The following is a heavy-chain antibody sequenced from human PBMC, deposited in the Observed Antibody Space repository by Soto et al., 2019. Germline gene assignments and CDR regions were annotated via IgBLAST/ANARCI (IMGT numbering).Heavy chain of an antibody. D-gene: IGHD3-9*01. V-gene: IGHV1-18*01. Sequence: ASVKVSCKASGYTFTNYGISWVRQAPGQGLEWMGWISAYNGNTKYAQKFQGRVTMTTDTSTSTAYMELRSLRSDDTAVYYCARRDTYYDILTGTPMDVWGPGTTVTVSS. CDR3: ARRDTYYDILTGTPMDV. CDR1: GYTFTNYG. J-gene: IGHJ6*02. CDR2: ISAYNGNT.